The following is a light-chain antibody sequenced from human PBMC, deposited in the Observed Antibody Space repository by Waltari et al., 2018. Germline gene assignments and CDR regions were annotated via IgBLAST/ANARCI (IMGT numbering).Light chain of an antibody. J-gene: IGKJ2*01. CDR1: QDISNY. Sequence: DIQMTQSPSSLSASVGDRVTITFQASQDISNYLNWYQQKPGKAPKLLIYDASNLETGVPSMFSGSGSGTDFTFTISSLQPEDIATYYCQQYDNLPMYTFGQGTKLEIK. CDR2: DAS. V-gene: IGKV1-33*01. CDR3: QQYDNLPMYT.